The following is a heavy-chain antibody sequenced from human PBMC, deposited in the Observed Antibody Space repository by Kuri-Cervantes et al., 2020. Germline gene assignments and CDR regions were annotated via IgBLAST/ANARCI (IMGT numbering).Heavy chain of an antibody. V-gene: IGHV3-30-3*01. J-gene: IGHJ4*02. Sequence: GGSLRLSCAASGFTFSSYAMHWVRQAPGKGLEWVAVISYDGSNKYYADSVKGRFIISRDNSKNTLYLQMNSLRAEDTAVYYCARVDPLGESQGGLPDDYWGQGTLVTVSS. D-gene: IGHD3-16*01. CDR1: GFTFSSYA. CDR2: ISYDGSNK. CDR3: ARVDPLGESQGGLPDDY.